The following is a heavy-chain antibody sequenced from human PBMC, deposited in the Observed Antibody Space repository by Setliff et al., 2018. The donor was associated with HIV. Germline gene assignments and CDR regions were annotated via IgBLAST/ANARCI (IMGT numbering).Heavy chain of an antibody. CDR2: IYNSGST. Sequence: PSETLSLTCTVSGGSISSGDYYWTWIRQPPGKGLEWIVYIYNSGSTYYEPSLRGRVTISIDRSKNQFSLKLNSVTAADTAVYYCARETNASGSLTAYWYFDLWGRGTLVTVS. CDR1: GGSISSGDYY. CDR3: ARETNASGSLTAYWYFDL. V-gene: IGHV4-30-4*08. J-gene: IGHJ2*01. D-gene: IGHD3-10*01.